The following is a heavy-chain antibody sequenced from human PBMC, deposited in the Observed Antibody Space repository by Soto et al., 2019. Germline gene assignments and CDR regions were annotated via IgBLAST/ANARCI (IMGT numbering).Heavy chain of an antibody. V-gene: IGHV3-48*03. CDR3: PSDMIIGGGFEY. CDR2: ISSSGSTI. J-gene: IGHJ4*02. Sequence: PGGSLRLSCAASGFTFSSYEMNWVRQAPGKGLEWVSYISSSGSTIYYADSVKGRFTISRDNAKNSLYLQMNSLRAEDTAVYYCPSDMIIGGGFEYWGQGTLVTVSS. CDR1: GFTFSSYE. D-gene: IGHD3-22*01.